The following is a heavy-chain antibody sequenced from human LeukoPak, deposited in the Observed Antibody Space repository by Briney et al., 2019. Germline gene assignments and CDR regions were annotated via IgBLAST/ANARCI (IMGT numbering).Heavy chain of an antibody. J-gene: IGHJ4*02. CDR1: GFTFSDYN. V-gene: IGHV3-21*01. CDR2: ITSGTTYI. CDR3: ARWPYSSSYYFDY. Sequence: GGSLRLSCAASGFTFSDYNMNWVRQSPERGLEWVSSITSGTTYIYYADSVRGRFTLSRDNAKNSLYLQMNSLRAEDTAVYYCARWPYSSSYYFDYWGQGTLVTVSS. D-gene: IGHD6-6*01.